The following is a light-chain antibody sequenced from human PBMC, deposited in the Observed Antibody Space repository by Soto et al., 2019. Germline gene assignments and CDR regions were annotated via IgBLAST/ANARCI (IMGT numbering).Light chain of an antibody. V-gene: IGLV2-14*01. Sequence: QSVLTQPASVSGSPGQSITISCTGTSSDVDGYNYVSWYQQHPGKAPKLMIFEVNNRPSGVSNRFSGSKSGNTASLTISGLQAEDEADYYCSSYTSSSHPVFGGGTKLTVL. CDR3: SSYTSSSHPV. J-gene: IGLJ3*02. CDR2: EVN. CDR1: SSDVDGYNY.